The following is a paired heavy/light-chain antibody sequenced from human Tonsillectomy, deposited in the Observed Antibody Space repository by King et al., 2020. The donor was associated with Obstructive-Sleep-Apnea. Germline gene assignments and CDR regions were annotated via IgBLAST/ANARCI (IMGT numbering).Light chain of an antibody. CDR2: GDA. CDR1: NIGGKN. CDR3: HVWDSNSVI. Sequence: SYELTQPLSVSVALGQTARITCGGNNIGGKNVHWYQQKPGQAPVLVIYGDAKRPSGIPERFSGSNSGNTATLTISGAQAGDEADYYCHVWDSNSVIFGGGTKLTVL. V-gene: IGLV3-9*01. J-gene: IGLJ2*01.
Heavy chain of an antibody. Sequence: QITLKESGPTLVKPTQTLTLTCAFSGFSFSSSGMGVGWIRQPPGKALEWLALIYWDDDKRYRPSLKSRLTITKDTSKNHVVLTMTNMDPVDTATYYCAQKIYGDYVAFDIWGQGTMITVSS. CDR2: IYWDDDK. CDR3: AQKIYGDYVAFDI. D-gene: IGHD4-17*01. J-gene: IGHJ3*02. V-gene: IGHV2-5*02. CDR1: GFSFSSSGMG.